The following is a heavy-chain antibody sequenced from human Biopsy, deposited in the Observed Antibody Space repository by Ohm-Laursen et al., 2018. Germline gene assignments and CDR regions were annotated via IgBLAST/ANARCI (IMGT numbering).Heavy chain of an antibody. Sequence: TPALTLPVSGASIRNTNYYSGWVRQPAGKGLELIVHIYYSVKTNYSPSLQSRVSISVDTSRNQVSLALSSVTAADTAVYYCARDSGILNYGNFKYYHYYGIDVWGQGTKVTVSS. J-gene: IGHJ6*02. CDR2: IYYSVKT. V-gene: IGHV4-61*01. CDR1: GASIRNTNYY. CDR3: ARDSGILNYGNFKYYHYYGIDV. D-gene: IGHD4-11*01.